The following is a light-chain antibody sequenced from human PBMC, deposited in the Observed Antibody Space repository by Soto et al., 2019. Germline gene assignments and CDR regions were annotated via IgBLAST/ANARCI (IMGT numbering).Light chain of an antibody. Sequence: EIVLTQSPGTLPLSPGERATLSCMASQSVSSSYLAWYQQKPGQAPRLLFYGASNRATGIPDRFSGSGSGTDFTLTISTLQPEDFAVYYCQQHGRSPVTFGQGTKV. J-gene: IGKJ1*01. CDR1: QSVSSSY. V-gene: IGKV3-20*01. CDR3: QQHGRSPVT. CDR2: GAS.